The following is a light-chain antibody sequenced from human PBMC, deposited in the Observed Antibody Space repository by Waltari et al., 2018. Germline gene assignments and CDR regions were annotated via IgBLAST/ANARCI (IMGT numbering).Light chain of an antibody. Sequence: DIVMTQSPLSLPVTPGEPASISCRSSQSLLHSNGYNYLDWYLQKPGQSPQLLIYLGSNRASEVPDRFSGSGSGTDFTLKISRVEAEDVGVYYCMQALQTPPFFGGGTKVEIK. V-gene: IGKV2-28*01. CDR3: MQALQTPPF. J-gene: IGKJ4*01. CDR2: LGS. CDR1: QSLLHSNGYNY.